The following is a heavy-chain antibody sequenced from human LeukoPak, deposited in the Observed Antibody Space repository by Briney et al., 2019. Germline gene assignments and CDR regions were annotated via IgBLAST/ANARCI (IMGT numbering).Heavy chain of an antibody. J-gene: IGHJ5*02. D-gene: IGHD6-13*01. V-gene: IGHV1-2*04. CDR2: INPNSGGT. Sequence: AAVKVSCKASGYTFTGYYMHWVRQAPGQGLEWMGWINPNSGGTNYAQKFQGWVTMTRDTSISTAYMELSRLRSHDTAVYYCARDSSHIAAAGKNWFDPWGQGTLVTVSS. CDR3: ARDSSHIAAAGKNWFDP. CDR1: GYTFTGYY.